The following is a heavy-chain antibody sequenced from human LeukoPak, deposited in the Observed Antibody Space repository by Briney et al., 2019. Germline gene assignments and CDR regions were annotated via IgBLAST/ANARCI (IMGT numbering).Heavy chain of an antibody. V-gene: IGHV4-59*01. CDR1: GGSIRRDY. Sequence: SETLSLTCTVSGGSIRRDYWSWIRQPPGKGLEWVGYITYSGSTSYNPSLESRVTMSVDTSKNQVSLKVNSVTAADTAVYYCAKGVAVASPYYFDYWGQGTLVTVSS. D-gene: IGHD6-19*01. CDR3: AKGVAVASPYYFDY. CDR2: ITYSGST. J-gene: IGHJ4*02.